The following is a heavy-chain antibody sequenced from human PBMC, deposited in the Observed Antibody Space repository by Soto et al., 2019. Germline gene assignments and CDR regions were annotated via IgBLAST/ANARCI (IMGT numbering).Heavy chain of an antibody. CDR3: ARSSGGNFGIIIEGTNWFAP. V-gene: IGHV1-46*02. Sequence: TPVDVSWEEPRETFHRCYIHSVRPAAVQGLGCMGVINPHGGSTAYAQKLKGRVTLTRDTSASTVYMEVSSLTSEDTAMYYCARSSGGNFGIIIEGTNWFAPWGQGTLVTGSS. CDR1: RETFHRCY. D-gene: IGHD1-26*01. J-gene: IGHJ5*02. CDR2: INPHGGST.